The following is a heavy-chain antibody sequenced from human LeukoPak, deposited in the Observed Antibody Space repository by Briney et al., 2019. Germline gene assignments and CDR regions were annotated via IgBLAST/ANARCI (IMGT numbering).Heavy chain of an antibody. J-gene: IGHJ4*02. D-gene: IGHD6-6*01. Sequence: GGSLRLSCAASGFTFSSYGMHWVRQAPGKGLEWVAFIRYDGSNKYYADSVKGRFTISRDNSKNTLYLQMNSLRAEDTAVYYCAPRYSSSSGGLDCWGQGTLVTVSS. CDR3: APRYSSSSGGLDC. V-gene: IGHV3-30*02. CDR2: IRYDGSNK. CDR1: GFTFSSYG.